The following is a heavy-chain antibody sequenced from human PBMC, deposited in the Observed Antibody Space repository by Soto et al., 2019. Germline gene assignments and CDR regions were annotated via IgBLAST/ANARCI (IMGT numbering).Heavy chain of an antibody. CDR3: ARSDCSSTSCLDYYYYGMDV. CDR2: INAGNGNT. V-gene: IGHV1-3*01. D-gene: IGHD2-2*01. CDR1: GYTFTSYA. Sequence: ASVKVSCKASGYTFTSYAMHWVRQAPGQRLEWMGWINAGNGNTKYSQKFQGRVTITRDTSASTAYMELSSLRSEDTAVYYCARSDCSSTSCLDYYYYGMDVWGQGTTVTVSS. J-gene: IGHJ6*02.